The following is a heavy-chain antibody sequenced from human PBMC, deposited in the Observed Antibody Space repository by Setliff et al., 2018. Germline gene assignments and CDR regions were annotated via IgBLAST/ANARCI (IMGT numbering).Heavy chain of an antibody. V-gene: IGHV1-69*05. CDR2: IIPVFGTT. Sequence: ASVKVSCKASGGSFNTYAISWVRQAPGQGLEWLGGIIPVFGTTPYGQKFQGRVTITTDESASTAFMQLSSLTSDDTAVYYCAREGVDTRSSTDYRYYMDVWGKGTTVTVSS. J-gene: IGHJ6*03. CDR3: AREGVDTRSSTDYRYYMDV. D-gene: IGHD5-18*01. CDR1: GGSFNTYA.